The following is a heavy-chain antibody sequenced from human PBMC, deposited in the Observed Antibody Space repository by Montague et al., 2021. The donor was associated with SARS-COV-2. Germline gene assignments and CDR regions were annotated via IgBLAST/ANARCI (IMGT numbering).Heavy chain of an antibody. D-gene: IGHD6-19*01. CDR2: IYYSGST. Sequence: SETLSLTCTVSGGSISSSSYYWGWIRQPPGKGLEWIGSIYYSGSTYYNPSLKSRVTISVDTSKNQFSLKLSSVTAAATAVYYCARSWGQWPLWGYYFDYWGQGTLVTVSS. CDR1: GGSISSSSYY. CDR3: ARSWGQWPLWGYYFDY. J-gene: IGHJ4*02. V-gene: IGHV4-39*01.